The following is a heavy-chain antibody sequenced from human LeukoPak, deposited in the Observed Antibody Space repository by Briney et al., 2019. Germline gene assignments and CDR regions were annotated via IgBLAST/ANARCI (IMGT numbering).Heavy chain of an antibody. CDR1: GFTFGDYA. D-gene: IGHD2-2*01. CDR3: TRAPHPRCSSSGCYLDY. CDR2: IQAKAYGGAT. V-gene: IGHV3-49*04. J-gene: IGHJ4*02. Sequence: PGRSLGLSCSTSGFTFGDYAMSWVRQAPGKGLEWVGFIQAKAYGGATKYAASVNGRFSISRGDSQSIANLQMNDLKTEDTAVYYCTRAPHPRCSSSGCYLDYWGQGTLVTVSS.